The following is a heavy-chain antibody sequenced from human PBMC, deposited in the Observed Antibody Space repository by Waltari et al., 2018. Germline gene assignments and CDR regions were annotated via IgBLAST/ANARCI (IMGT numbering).Heavy chain of an antibody. CDR3: ARVNGGSYGFDP. J-gene: IGHJ5*02. D-gene: IGHD1-26*01. CDR2: IIPTFGTA. Sequence: QVQLVQSGAEVKKPGSSVKVSCKASGGTFSSYAISWVRQAPGQGLEWMGRIIPTFGTANYAQKCQGRVTITADKSTSTAYMERSSLGSEDTAVYYCARVNGGSYGFDPWGQGTLVTVSS. V-gene: IGHV1-69*08. CDR1: GGTFSSYA.